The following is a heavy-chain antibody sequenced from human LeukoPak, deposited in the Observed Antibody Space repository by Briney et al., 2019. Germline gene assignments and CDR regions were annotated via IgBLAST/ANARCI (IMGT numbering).Heavy chain of an antibody. Sequence: ASVKVSCKPSGYTFTSYGISWVRQAPGQGLEWMGWISAYNGNTNYAQKLQGRVTMTTDTSTSTAYMELRSLRSDDTAVYYCARGCSSTSCFDYYYYGMDVWGQGTTVTVSS. D-gene: IGHD2-2*01. CDR1: GYTFTSYG. J-gene: IGHJ6*02. CDR2: ISAYNGNT. CDR3: ARGCSSTSCFDYYYYGMDV. V-gene: IGHV1-18*01.